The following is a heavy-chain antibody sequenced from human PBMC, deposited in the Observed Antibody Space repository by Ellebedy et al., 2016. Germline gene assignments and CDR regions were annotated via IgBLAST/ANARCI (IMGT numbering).Heavy chain of an antibody. V-gene: IGHV1-69*04. J-gene: IGHJ3*02. D-gene: IGHD6-13*01. CDR2: IIPILGIA. Sequence: ASVKVSCKASGGTFSSYAISWVRQAPGQGLEWMGRIIPILGIANYAQKFQGRVTITADKSTSTAYMELSSLRSEDTAVYYCARDGGSSSHDAFDIWGQGTMVTVSS. CDR3: ARDGGSSSHDAFDI. CDR1: GGTFSSYA.